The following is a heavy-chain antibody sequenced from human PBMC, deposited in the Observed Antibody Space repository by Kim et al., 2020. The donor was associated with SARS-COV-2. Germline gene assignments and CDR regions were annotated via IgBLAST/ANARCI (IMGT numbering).Heavy chain of an antibody. Sequence: GGSLRLSCAASGFTFDDHFMHWVRQAPGKGLEWVSLISGDGVSTYYADSVKGRFIISRDNAKNSLYLYMNSLRTEDTALYYCARDKRATYADYMLENYRYLAFDIWGQGTMVTVSS. CDR3: ARDKRATYADYMLENYRYLAFDI. V-gene: IGHV3-43*02. CDR1: GFTFDDHF. CDR2: ISGDGVST. D-gene: IGHD3-16*02. J-gene: IGHJ3*02.